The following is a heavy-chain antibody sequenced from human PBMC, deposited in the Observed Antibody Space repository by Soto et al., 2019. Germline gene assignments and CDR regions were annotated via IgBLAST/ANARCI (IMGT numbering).Heavy chain of an antibody. CDR1: GFTFSNAW. V-gene: IGHV3-15*01. J-gene: IGHJ4*02. CDR2: IKSESDGGTT. D-gene: IGHD2-2*01. CDR3: TINNAPSCTSTSCYRPF. Sequence: EVQLVDSGGGLVKPGGSLRLSCAASGFTFSNAWMTWVRQAPGKGLEYVGRIKSESDGGTTDYAAPVNGRFTISRDDSKNTLYLQMNSLKAEDTGIYYCTINNAPSCTSTSCYRPFWGQGTLVTVSS.